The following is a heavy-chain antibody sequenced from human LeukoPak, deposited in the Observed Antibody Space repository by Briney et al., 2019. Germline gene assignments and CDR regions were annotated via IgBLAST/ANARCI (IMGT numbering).Heavy chain of an antibody. V-gene: IGHV4-4*02. CDR1: GGSISSSNW. CDR3: ARMPDILTGLDS. CDR2: IYHSGST. J-gene: IGHJ4*02. Sequence: PSETLSLTCAVSGGSISSSNWWSWVRQPPGKGLEWIGEIYHSGSTNYNPSLKSRVTISLDTSKNQFSLKLSSVTTADTAVYYCARMPDILTGLDSWGQGTLVTVSS. D-gene: IGHD3-9*01.